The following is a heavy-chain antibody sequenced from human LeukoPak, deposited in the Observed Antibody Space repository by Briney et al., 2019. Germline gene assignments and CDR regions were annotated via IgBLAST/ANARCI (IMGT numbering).Heavy chain of an antibody. V-gene: IGHV4-39*01. CDR2: IYYSGST. Sequence: SETLSLTCTVSGGSISSSSYCWGWIRQPPGKGLEWIGSIYYSGSTYYNPSLKSRVTISVDTSKNQFSLKLGAVTAADTAVYYCARQLWFGEHVDYWGQGTLVTVSS. J-gene: IGHJ4*02. CDR3: ARQLWFGEHVDY. CDR1: GGSISSSSYC. D-gene: IGHD3-10*01.